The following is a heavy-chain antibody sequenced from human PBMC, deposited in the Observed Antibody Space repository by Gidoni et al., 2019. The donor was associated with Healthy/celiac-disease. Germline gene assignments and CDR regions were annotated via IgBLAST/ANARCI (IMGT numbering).Heavy chain of an antibody. Sequence: ASGGTFSSYAISWVRQAPGQGLEWMGGIIPIFGTANYAQKFQGRVTITADESTSTAYMELSSLRSEDTAVYYCARDLRTIFGDYYYYAMDVWGQGTTVTVSS. CDR3: ARDLRTIFGDYYYYAMDV. CDR1: GGTFSSYA. CDR2: IIPIFGTA. J-gene: IGHJ6*02. D-gene: IGHD3-3*01. V-gene: IGHV1-69*01.